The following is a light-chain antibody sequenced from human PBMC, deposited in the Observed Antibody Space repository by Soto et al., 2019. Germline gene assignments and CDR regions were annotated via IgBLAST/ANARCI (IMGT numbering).Light chain of an antibody. CDR3: QQYASSPLT. CDR2: HAS. J-gene: IGKJ4*01. CDR1: QSVGRDY. V-gene: IGKV3-20*01. Sequence: EIVLTQSPGTLSLSPGERATLSCRASQSVGRDYLAWYQQKPGQAPRLLIYHASNRATGIPDRFSGSGSGTDFTLTISRLEPEDFADFYCQQYASSPLTFGGGTTVEIK.